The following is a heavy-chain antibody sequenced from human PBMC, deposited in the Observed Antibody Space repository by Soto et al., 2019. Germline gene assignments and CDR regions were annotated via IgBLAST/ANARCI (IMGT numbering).Heavy chain of an antibody. CDR3: ARGRGYCSGGSCYWFAP. D-gene: IGHD2-15*01. CDR1: GGSFSGYY. Sequence: QVQLQQWGAGLLKPSETLSLTCAVYGGSFSGYYWSWIRQPPGKGLEWIGEINHSGSTNYNPSLKRPVTISVDTSKNQFSLKLSSVTAADTVVYYCARGRGYCSGGSCYWFAPWGQGTLVTVSS. J-gene: IGHJ5*02. CDR2: INHSGST. V-gene: IGHV4-34*01.